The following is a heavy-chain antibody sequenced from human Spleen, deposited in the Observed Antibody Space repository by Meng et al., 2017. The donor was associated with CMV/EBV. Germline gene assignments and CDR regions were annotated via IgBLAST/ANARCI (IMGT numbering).Heavy chain of an antibody. J-gene: IGHJ4*02. V-gene: IGHV3-30*04. Sequence: TLKKHARHGVRQAPGKGLEWVAVISYDGIDKYYADSVKGRFTISRDKFRDTLYLQMNSLRGDDTAVYYCARVGRGRLKYGSSWYFDYWGQGTLVTVSS. D-gene: IGHD6-13*01. CDR2: ISYDGIDK. CDR1: TLKKHA. CDR3: ARVGRGRLKYGSSWYFDY.